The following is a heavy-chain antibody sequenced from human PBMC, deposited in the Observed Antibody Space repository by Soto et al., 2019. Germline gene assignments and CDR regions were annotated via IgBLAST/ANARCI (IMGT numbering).Heavy chain of an antibody. CDR1: GYRFPGSW. CDR2: IYPGDSDT. Sequence: GESLRPACKGSGYRFPGSWIGGVRQMPRKGLEWMGIIYPGDSDTRYSPSFQGQVTISADKSISTAYLQWSSLKASDTAMYYCARGIDCSSTSCRAYYYYGMDVWGQGTTVTVSS. V-gene: IGHV5-51*01. D-gene: IGHD2-2*01. CDR3: ARGIDCSSTSCRAYYYYGMDV. J-gene: IGHJ6*02.